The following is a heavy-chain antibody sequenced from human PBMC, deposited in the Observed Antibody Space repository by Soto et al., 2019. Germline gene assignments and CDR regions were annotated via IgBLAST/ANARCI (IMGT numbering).Heavy chain of an antibody. CDR1: GFTFSSYA. J-gene: IGHJ6*02. Sequence: GGSLRLSCAASGFTFSSYAMNWVRQAPGKGLEWVSVISGGAGITDYADSMQGRFTISRDNSKNTLYLQMNSLRAEDTAVYYCAKDETYCTSSSCPPYGMDVWGQGTTVTVSS. CDR2: ISGGAGIT. D-gene: IGHD2-2*01. CDR3: AKDETYCTSSSCPPYGMDV. V-gene: IGHV3-23*01.